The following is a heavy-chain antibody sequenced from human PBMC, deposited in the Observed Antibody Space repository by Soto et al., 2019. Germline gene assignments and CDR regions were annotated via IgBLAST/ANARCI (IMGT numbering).Heavy chain of an antibody. CDR1: GGSLSDSF. J-gene: IGHJ6*03. Sequence: SETQCHPCIVSGGSLSDSFCSWIRPPPGMALEWIGEINHLGSINYNPSLKSRVTMSVDTSKNQFSLTLNSVTAADTATYYCARGGISHWAYFYYMDVWDRGTTVTGFS. CDR2: INHLGSI. D-gene: IGHD2-21*01. V-gene: IGHV4-34*01. CDR3: ARGGISHWAYFYYMDV.